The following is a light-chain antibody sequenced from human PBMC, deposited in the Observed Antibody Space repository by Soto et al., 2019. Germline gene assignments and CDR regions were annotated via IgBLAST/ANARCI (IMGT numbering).Light chain of an antibody. CDR1: RSNIGAGYD. V-gene: IGLV1-40*01. Sequence: QSVLTQPPSVSVAPGQRVTISCTGSRSNIGAGYDVHWYQQIPGTAPKLLIYRNHDRPSGVPDRFSGSKSGTSASLAITGLQAEDEADYYCQSYDTSVSGARVFGGGTKLTVL. CDR3: QSYDTSVSGARV. J-gene: IGLJ3*02. CDR2: RNH.